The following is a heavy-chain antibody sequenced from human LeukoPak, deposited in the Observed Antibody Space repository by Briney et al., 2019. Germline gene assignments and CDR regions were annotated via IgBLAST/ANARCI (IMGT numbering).Heavy chain of an antibody. V-gene: IGHV3-23*01. CDR1: GFTFSNYA. J-gene: IGHJ4*02. CDR3: AKASWVSNVDAVL. CDR2: LRGDGET. D-gene: IGHD1-1*01. Sequence: GGSLRLSCVASGFTFSNYAMSWVRQAPGRGLEWVSSLRGDGETFYADSAKGRFTLSRDESRNMVFLQLHSLRVEDTAVYFCAKASWVSNVDAVLWGQGTLVTVSS.